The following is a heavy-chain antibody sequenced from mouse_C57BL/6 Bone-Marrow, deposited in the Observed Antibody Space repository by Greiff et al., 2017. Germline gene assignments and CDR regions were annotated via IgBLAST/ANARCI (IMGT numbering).Heavy chain of an antibody. V-gene: IGHV1-69*01. CDR2: IDPSDSYT. CDR3: ARDYYGCFDY. D-gene: IGHD1-1*01. J-gene: IGHJ2*01. CDR1: GYTFTSYW. Sequence: QVQLQQPGAELVMPGASVKLSCKASGYTFTSYWMHWVKQRPGQGLEWIGEIDPSDSYTNYNQKFKGKSTLTVDKSSSTAYMQLSSLTSEDSAVYYCARDYYGCFDYWGQGTTRTVSS.